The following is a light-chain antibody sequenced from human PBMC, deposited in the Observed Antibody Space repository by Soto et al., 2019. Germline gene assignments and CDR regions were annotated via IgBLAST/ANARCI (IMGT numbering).Light chain of an antibody. CDR1: QNLRSS. J-gene: IGKJ1*01. CDR3: QQYNIWPPT. Sequence: VMTQSPATLSVSPGERATLSCRASQNLRSSLAWYQQKPGQAPRLLIYGASTRATGIPARFSGSGSGTEFTLTISSLQSEDFAVYFCQQYNIWPPTFGQGTKVDIK. V-gene: IGKV3-15*01. CDR2: GAS.